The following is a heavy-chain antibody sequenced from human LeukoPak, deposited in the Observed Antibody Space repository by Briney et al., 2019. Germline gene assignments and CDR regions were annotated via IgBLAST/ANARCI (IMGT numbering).Heavy chain of an antibody. CDR3: ASDGYNWWGPYYYYYYGMDV. Sequence: ASVKVSCKASGYTFTSYDINWVRQATGQGLEWMGWMNPNSGNTGYAQKFQGRVTMTRNTSISTAYMELSSLRSEDTAVYYCASDGYNWWGPYYYYYYGMDVWGQGTTVTVSS. V-gene: IGHV1-8*01. D-gene: IGHD5-24*01. J-gene: IGHJ6*02. CDR2: MNPNSGNT. CDR1: GYTFTSYD.